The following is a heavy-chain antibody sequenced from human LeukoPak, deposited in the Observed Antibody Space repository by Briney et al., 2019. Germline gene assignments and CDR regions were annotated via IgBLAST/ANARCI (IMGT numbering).Heavy chain of an antibody. CDR3: ARRGYSYGTYYYYMDV. D-gene: IGHD5-18*01. Sequence: GESLKISCKGSGYSFTSYWNGWVRQMPGKGLEWMGIIYPGDSDTSYSPSFQGQVTISADKSISTAYLQWSSLKASDTAMYYCARRGYSYGTYYYYMDVWGKGTTVTVSS. CDR2: IYPGDSDT. J-gene: IGHJ6*03. CDR1: GYSFTSYW. V-gene: IGHV5-51*01.